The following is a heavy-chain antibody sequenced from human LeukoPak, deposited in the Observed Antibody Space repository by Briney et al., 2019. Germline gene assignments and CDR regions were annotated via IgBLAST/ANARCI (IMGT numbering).Heavy chain of an antibody. Sequence: PSETLSLTCAVYGGSFSGYYWSWIRQPPGKGLEWIGEINHSGSTNYNPSLKSRVTISVDTSKNQFSLKLSSVTAADTAVYYCARDRVVGPTRTFDDWGQGTLVTVSS. CDR1: GGSFSGYY. D-gene: IGHD1-26*01. J-gene: IGHJ4*02. CDR2: INHSGST. CDR3: ARDRVVGPTRTFDD. V-gene: IGHV4-34*01.